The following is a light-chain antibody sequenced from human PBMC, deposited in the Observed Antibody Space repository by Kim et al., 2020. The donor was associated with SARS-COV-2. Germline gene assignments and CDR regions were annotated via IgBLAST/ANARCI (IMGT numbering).Light chain of an antibody. V-gene: IGKV3-20*01. J-gene: IGKJ4*01. CDR1: QRVSSTY. CDR3: QQYGSAFLT. CDR2: SAS. Sequence: SPGERATPSCTASQRVSSTYFAWYQHKPRHAPRRLIYSASSRATGIPDRFSGSGAGTDFSLTISRLEPEDFSVYYCQQYGSAFLTFGGGTKVDIK.